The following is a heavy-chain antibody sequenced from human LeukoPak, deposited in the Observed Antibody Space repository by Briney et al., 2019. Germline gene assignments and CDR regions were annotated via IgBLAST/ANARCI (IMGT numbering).Heavy chain of an antibody. CDR1: GFTFSSYS. CDR2: ISSSSSTI. V-gene: IGHV3-48*04. Sequence: PGGSLRLSCAASGFTFSSYSMNGVRQAPGKGLEWVSYISSSSSTIYYADSVKGRFTISRDNVKNSLYLQMNSLRAEDTAVYYCARDPSLLWFGELSVWGQGTTVTVSS. D-gene: IGHD3-10*01. CDR3: ARDPSLLWFGELSV. J-gene: IGHJ6*02.